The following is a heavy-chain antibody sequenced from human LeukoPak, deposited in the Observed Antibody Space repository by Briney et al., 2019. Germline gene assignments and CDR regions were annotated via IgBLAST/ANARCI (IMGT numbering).Heavy chain of an antibody. V-gene: IGHV1-2*02. CDR1: GYTFTGYY. CDR3: ARDRAVATIGGVDY. CDR2: ISPNSGGT. D-gene: IGHD5-12*01. J-gene: IGHJ4*02. Sequence: ASVKVSCKASGYTFTGYYMHWVRQAPGLGLEWMGWISPNSGGTNYAQKFQGRVTMTWDTSISTAYMELSRLRSDDTAVYYCARDRAVATIGGVDYWGQGTLVTVSS.